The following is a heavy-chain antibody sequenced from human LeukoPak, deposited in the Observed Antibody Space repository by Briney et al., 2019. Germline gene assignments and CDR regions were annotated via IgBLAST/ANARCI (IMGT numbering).Heavy chain of an antibody. J-gene: IGHJ6*03. CDR3: ARDRSSGWSAHYYYMDV. D-gene: IGHD6-19*01. CDR1: GGSISSYY. CDR2: IYTSGST. Sequence: SETLSLTCTVSGGSISSYYWSWIRQPAGKGLEWIGRIYTSGSTNYNPSLKSRVTMSVDTSKNQFSLELSSVTAADTAVYYCARDRSSGWSAHYYYMDVWGKGTTVTISS. V-gene: IGHV4-4*07.